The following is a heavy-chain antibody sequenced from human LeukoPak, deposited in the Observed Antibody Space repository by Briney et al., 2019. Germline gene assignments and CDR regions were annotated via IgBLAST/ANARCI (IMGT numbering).Heavy chain of an antibody. D-gene: IGHD6-6*01. CDR2: IKQGGSEK. CDR1: GFTFSGSW. CDR3: AKDHDSTSSGVHY. J-gene: IGHJ4*02. Sequence: SGGSLRLSCAASGFTFSGSWMSWVRQAPGKGLEWVANIKQGGSEKYYVDSVKGRFTISRDNAKNSLYLQMNSLRAEDTAVYYCAKDHDSTSSGVHYWGQGTLVTVSS. V-gene: IGHV3-7*01.